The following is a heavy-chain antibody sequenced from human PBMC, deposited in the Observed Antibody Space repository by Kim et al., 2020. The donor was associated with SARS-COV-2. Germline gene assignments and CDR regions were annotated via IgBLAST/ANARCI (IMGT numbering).Heavy chain of an antibody. CDR1: GGSFSGYS. V-gene: IGHV4-34*01. J-gene: IGHJ4*02. Sequence: SETLSLTCAVYGGSFSGYSWTWIRQPPGKGLEWIGEINRSGGTNYNPSLKSRVTMSVDTSKNQFSLTLTSVTAADTAEYYCATDSSGHNPYYWGQGTLVTVAS. CDR3: ATDSSGHNPYY. D-gene: IGHD3-22*01. CDR2: INRSGGT.